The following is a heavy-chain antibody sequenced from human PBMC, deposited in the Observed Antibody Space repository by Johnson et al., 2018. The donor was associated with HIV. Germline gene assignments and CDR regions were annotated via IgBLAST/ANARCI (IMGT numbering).Heavy chain of an antibody. CDR2: IKQDGREK. V-gene: IGHV3-7*01. CDR3: AKNNQVWGLLPVDAFDI. J-gene: IGHJ3*02. Sequence: VQLVESGGGLVQPGGSLRLSCAASGFTFSSYWMSWVRQAPGKGLEWVANIKQDGREKYYVDSVKGRFTIYRDHSKNTLYLQVNSLRPEDTAVYYCAKNNQVWGLLPVDAFDIWGQGTMVTVSS. CDR1: GFTFSSYW. D-gene: IGHD1-26*01.